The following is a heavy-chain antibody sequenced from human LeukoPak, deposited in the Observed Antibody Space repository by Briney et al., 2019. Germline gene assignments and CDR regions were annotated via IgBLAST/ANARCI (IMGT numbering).Heavy chain of an antibody. V-gene: IGHV4-34*01. D-gene: IGHD2-15*01. CDR3: ARGANFYYYGMDV. Sequence: SETLSLTCAVYGGSFSGYYWSWIRQPPGKGLEWIGEINHSGSTNYNPSLKSRVTISVDTSKNQFSLKLSSVTAADTGVYYCARGANFYYYGMDVWGQGTTVTVSS. CDR2: INHSGST. CDR1: GGSFSGYY. J-gene: IGHJ6*02.